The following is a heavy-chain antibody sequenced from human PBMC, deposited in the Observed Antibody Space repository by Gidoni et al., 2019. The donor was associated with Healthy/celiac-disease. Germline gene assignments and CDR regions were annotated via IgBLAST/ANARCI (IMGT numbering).Heavy chain of an antibody. J-gene: IGHJ6*02. D-gene: IGHD4-17*01. CDR2: ISSSSSTI. CDR1: GFTFSSYS. Sequence: EVQLVESGGGLVQPGGSLRLSCAASGFTFSSYSMNWGRQAPGKGLEWVSYISSSSSTIYYADSVKGRFTISRDNAKNSLYLQMNSLRAEDTAVYYCAREGDYGDYRDYYYGMDVWGQGTTVTVSS. CDR3: AREGDYGDYRDYYYGMDV. V-gene: IGHV3-48*01.